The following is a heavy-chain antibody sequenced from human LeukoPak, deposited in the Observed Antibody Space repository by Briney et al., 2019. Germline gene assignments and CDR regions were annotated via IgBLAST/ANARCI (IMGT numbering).Heavy chain of an antibody. CDR3: ARVNKSYYDILTGYYDY. V-gene: IGHV4-34*01. D-gene: IGHD3-9*01. J-gene: IGHJ4*02. CDR2: INHSGST. CDR1: GGSISSYY. Sequence: SETLSLTCTVSGGSISSYYWSWIRQPPGKGLEWIGEINHSGSTNYNPSLKSRVTISVDTSKNQFSLKLSSVTAADTAVYYCARVNKSYYDILTGYYDYWGQGTLVTVSS.